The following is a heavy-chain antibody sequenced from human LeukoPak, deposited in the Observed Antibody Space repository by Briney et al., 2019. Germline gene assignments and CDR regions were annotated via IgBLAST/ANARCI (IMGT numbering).Heavy chain of an antibody. Sequence: SETLSLTCTVSGGSISSYYWSWIRQPPGKGLEWIGYIYYSGSTNYNPSLKSRVTISVDTSKNQFSLKLSSVTAADTAVHYCARATYSSSWYPNWFDPWGQGTLVTVSS. CDR3: ARATYSSSWYPNWFDP. CDR1: GGSISSYY. J-gene: IGHJ5*02. V-gene: IGHV4-59*01. CDR2: IYYSGST. D-gene: IGHD6-13*01.